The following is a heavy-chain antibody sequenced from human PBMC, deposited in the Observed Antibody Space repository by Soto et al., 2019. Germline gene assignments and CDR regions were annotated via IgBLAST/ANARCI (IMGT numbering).Heavy chain of an antibody. CDR2: IKSKSDGGTT. V-gene: IGHV3-15*01. CDR1: GFTFSNAW. Sequence: PGGSLRLSCAASGFTFSNAWMSWVRQAPGKGLEWVGRIKSKSDGGTTDYAAPVKGRFTISRDDSKNTLFLQMNSLKTEDTAVYYCTTDDPWGQWLVPLDYWGQGTLVTVPQ. D-gene: IGHD6-19*01. J-gene: IGHJ4*02. CDR3: TTDDPWGQWLVPLDY.